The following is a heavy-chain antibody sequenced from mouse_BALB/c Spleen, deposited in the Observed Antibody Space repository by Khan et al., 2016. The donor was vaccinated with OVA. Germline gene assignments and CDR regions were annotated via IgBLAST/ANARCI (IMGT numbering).Heavy chain of an antibody. CDR1: GYTFTSYW. V-gene: IGHV1-69*02. CDR2: IYPSDSYT. J-gene: IGHJ4*01. CDR3: TREVRLHYYAMDC. Sequence: QVQLKQSGAELVRPGASVKLSCKASGYTFTSYWINWVKQRPGQGLEWIGNIYPSDSYTNYNQKFEDKATLTVDKSSSTVYMQLSSPTSEDSAVYYCTREVRLHYYAMDCWGQGTSVTVSS. D-gene: IGHD2-14*01.